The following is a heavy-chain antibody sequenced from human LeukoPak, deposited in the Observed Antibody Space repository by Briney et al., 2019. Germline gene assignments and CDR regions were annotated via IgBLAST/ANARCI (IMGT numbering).Heavy chain of an antibody. Sequence: SETLSLTCAVYGGSFSGYYWSWIRQPPGKGLEWIGEINHSGSTNYNPSLKSRVTISVDTSKNQFSLKLSSVTAADTAVYYCARDSSSSWYGRAPLDYWGQGTLATVSS. CDR3: ARDSSSSWYGRAPLDY. CDR1: GGSFSGYY. CDR2: INHSGST. D-gene: IGHD6-13*01. V-gene: IGHV4-34*01. J-gene: IGHJ4*02.